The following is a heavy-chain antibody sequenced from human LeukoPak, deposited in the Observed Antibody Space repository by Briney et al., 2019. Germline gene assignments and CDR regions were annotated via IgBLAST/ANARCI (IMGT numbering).Heavy chain of an antibody. V-gene: IGHV2-5*01. CDR3: ALIRDYYGFVY. J-gene: IGHJ4*02. CDR1: GFSLSTSGVR. Sequence: KESGPTLVKPTQTLTLTCTFSGFSLSTSGVRVGWIRQPPGKALEWLALISWNDDKRYSPSLKNRLTIIKDTSKNQVVLTMTNMDPVDTATYYCALIRDYYGFVYWGQGSLVTVSS. CDR2: ISWNDDK. D-gene: IGHD3-10*01.